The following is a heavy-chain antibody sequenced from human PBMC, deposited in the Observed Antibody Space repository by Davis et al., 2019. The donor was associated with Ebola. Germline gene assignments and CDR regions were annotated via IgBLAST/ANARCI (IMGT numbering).Heavy chain of an antibody. Sequence: GESLKISCTASGFTVSSNHMSWVRQAPGKGLEWVSVIYDQSTAYADAVRGRFIISRDKSNNTLYLEMSSLRVDDTAVYYCATTQWLREFDNRGQGTLVTVSS. CDR2: IYDQST. D-gene: IGHD6-19*01. CDR1: GFTVSSNH. J-gene: IGHJ4*02. V-gene: IGHV3-53*05. CDR3: ATTQWLREFDN.